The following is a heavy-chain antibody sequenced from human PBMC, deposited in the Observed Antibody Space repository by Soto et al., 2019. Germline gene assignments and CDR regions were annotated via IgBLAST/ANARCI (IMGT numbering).Heavy chain of an antibody. CDR3: ARTDYGSGSPTD. J-gene: IGHJ4*02. D-gene: IGHD3-10*01. Sequence: EVQLLESGGGLVQRGGSLRLSCAASGFPFSSYVMAWVRQAPGKGLEWVSGISGGGSNTFYADSVKGRFTISRDNSKNTLLLQMNSLGAEDTAVYYCARTDYGSGSPTDWGLGTLVTVSS. V-gene: IGHV3-23*01. CDR1: GFPFSSYV. CDR2: ISGGGSNT.